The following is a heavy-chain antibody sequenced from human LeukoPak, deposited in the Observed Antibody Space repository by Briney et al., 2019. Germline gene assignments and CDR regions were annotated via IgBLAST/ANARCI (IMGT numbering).Heavy chain of an antibody. Sequence: GGSLRLSCAASGFTFSSYGMNWVRQAPGKGLEWVSTISTSSSYIYYADSMKGRFTISRDNAKDSLYLQMNSLRAEDTAVYYCARVEGNIVTTTEGYFDYWGQGTLVTVSS. D-gene: IGHD5-12*01. CDR3: ARVEGNIVTTTEGYFDY. V-gene: IGHV3-21*01. CDR2: ISTSSSYI. CDR1: GFTFSSYG. J-gene: IGHJ4*02.